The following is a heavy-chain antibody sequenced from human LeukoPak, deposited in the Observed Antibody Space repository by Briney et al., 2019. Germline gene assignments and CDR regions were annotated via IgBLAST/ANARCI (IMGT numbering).Heavy chain of an antibody. J-gene: IGHJ4*02. CDR1: GFTFSSYA. V-gene: IGHV3-23*01. D-gene: IGHD3-22*01. CDR2: ISGSGGST. CDR3: AKGRGWGYYDSSGYYPAFDY. Sequence: GGSLRLSCAASGFTFSSYAMSWVRQAPGKGLEWVSAISGSGGSTYYADSVKGRFTISRDNSKNTLYLQMNSLRAEDTAVYYCAKGRGWGYYDSSGYYPAFDYWGQGTLVTVSS.